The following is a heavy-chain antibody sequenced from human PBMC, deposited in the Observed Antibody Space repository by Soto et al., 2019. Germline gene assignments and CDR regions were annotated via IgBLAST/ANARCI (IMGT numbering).Heavy chain of an antibody. Sequence: GASVKVSCKASGYTFTSYGISWVRQAPGQGLEWMGWISAYNGNTNYAQKLQGRVTMTTDTSTSTAYMELRSLRSDDTAVYYCARDSPDRGQLPNPYGMDVWGQGTTVTVSS. CDR3: ARDSPDRGQLPNPYGMDV. CDR2: ISAYNGNT. CDR1: GYTFTSYG. J-gene: IGHJ6*02. V-gene: IGHV1-18*01. D-gene: IGHD6-6*01.